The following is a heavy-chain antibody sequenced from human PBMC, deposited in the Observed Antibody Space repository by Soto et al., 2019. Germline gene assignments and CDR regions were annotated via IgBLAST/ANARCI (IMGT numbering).Heavy chain of an antibody. D-gene: IGHD6-6*01. V-gene: IGHV3-64*01. CDR3: ARRARPDFYYMDV. Sequence: ESGGGLAQPGGSLRLSCAASGFTLSGYAMDWVRQAPGKGLEYVSGISSNGVGTYYANSVRGRFTISRDNSKNTVYLQMGSLRPEDMAVYYCARRARPDFYYMDVWGKGTTVTVSS. CDR1: GFTLSGYA. J-gene: IGHJ6*03. CDR2: ISSNGVGT.